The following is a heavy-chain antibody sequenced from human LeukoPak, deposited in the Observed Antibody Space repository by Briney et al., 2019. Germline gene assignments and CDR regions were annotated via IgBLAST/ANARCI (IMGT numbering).Heavy chain of an antibody. CDR3: ARGPRRLDP. V-gene: IGHV4-34*01. CDR1: GVSFSGFY. CDR2: INHSGST. J-gene: IGHJ5*02. Sequence: SETLSLTCTVYGVSFSGFYWSWIRQPPGKGLEWIGEINHSGSTNYNPSLKSRVTISVDTSKNQFSLKLSSVTAADTAVYYCARGPRRLDPWGQGTLVTVSS.